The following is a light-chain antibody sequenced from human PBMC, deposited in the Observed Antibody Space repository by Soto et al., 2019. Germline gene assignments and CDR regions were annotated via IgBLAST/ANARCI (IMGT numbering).Light chain of an antibody. CDR1: SSNIGNNY. V-gene: IGLV1-51*01. J-gene: IGLJ2*01. CDR2: DNN. Sequence: QSVLTQPPSVSAAPGQKVTISCSGSSSNIGNNYVSWYQQLPGTAPKLLIYDNNKRPSGIPDRFSGYKSGTSATLGITGLQAGDAADYYGGTWESSVGAVVFGGGTKLTVL. CDR3: GTWESSVGAVV.